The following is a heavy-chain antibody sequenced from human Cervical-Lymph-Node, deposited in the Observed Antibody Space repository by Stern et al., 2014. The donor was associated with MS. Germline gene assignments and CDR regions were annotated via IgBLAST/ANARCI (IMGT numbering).Heavy chain of an antibody. Sequence: VQLVESGPGLVKPSEILSLTCTVSGGSVSRGSYYWSWIRQPPGKGLEWIGDIYYSGSTNYNPSIKSRVTISVDTSKNQFSLKLSSVTAADTAVYYCARDRLDSSHPLDYWGQGTLVTVSS. V-gene: IGHV4-61*01. D-gene: IGHD3-22*01. CDR1: GGSVSRGSYY. CDR2: IYYSGST. CDR3: ARDRLDSSHPLDY. J-gene: IGHJ4*02.